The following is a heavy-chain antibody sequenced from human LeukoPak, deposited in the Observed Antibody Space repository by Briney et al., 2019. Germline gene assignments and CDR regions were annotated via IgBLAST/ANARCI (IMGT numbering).Heavy chain of an antibody. CDR1: GFTFSSYS. Sequence: GGSLRLSCEASGFTFSSYSMNWVRQAPGKGLEWVASISSGSYHIYYADALKGRFTISRDSAKNSLYLQMNSLRAEDTAVYYCARGRYSYGFRAFDIWGQGTMVTVSS. CDR2: ISSGSYHI. D-gene: IGHD5-18*01. V-gene: IGHV3-21*01. CDR3: ARGRYSYGFRAFDI. J-gene: IGHJ3*02.